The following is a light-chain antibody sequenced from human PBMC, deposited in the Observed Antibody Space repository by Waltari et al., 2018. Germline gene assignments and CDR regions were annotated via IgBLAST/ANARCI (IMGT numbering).Light chain of an antibody. CDR2: DVT. J-gene: IGLJ3*02. Sequence: QSALTQPASVSGSPGQSITISCTGTNSDIGASNYVSWYQQHPGKAPILIIFDVTFRSAGVSHRFSGSKSGNTASLTISGLQAEDEADYFCASYIGSALELFGGWTRLTVL. V-gene: IGLV2-14*03. CDR3: ASYIGSALEL. CDR1: NSDIGASNY.